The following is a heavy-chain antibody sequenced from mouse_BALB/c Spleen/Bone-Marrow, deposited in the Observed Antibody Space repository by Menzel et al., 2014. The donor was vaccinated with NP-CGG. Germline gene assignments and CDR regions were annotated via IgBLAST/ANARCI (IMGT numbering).Heavy chain of an antibody. D-gene: IGHD4-1*01. CDR3: ARHANWDWFAY. J-gene: IGHJ3*01. Sequence: DVKLQESGGGLVQPGESLKLSCESNEYEFPSHDMSWVRKTLEKRPELVAAINSDGGSTYYPDTMERRFIISRDNTKKTLYLQMRSLRSEDTAVYYCARHANWDWFAYWGQGTLVTVSA. V-gene: IGHV5-2*03. CDR1: EYEFPSHD. CDR2: INSDGGST.